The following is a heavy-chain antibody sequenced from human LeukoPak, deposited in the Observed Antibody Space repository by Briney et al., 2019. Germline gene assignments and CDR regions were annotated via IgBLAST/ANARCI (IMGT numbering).Heavy chain of an antibody. Sequence: GGSLRLSCAASGFTFSSYTMNWVRLAPGKGLEWVSSISRSNIYKYYADSVKGRFTISRDNAKNSLYLQMNSLRAEDTAVYYCANSRYDSSGYYGIIGYWGQGALVTVSS. V-gene: IGHV3-21*01. D-gene: IGHD3-22*01. CDR2: ISRSNIYK. CDR1: GFTFSSYT. J-gene: IGHJ4*02. CDR3: ANSRYDSSGYYGIIGY.